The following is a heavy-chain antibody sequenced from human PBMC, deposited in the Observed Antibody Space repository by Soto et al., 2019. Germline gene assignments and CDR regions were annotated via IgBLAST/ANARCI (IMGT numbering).Heavy chain of an antibody. V-gene: IGHV4-4*02. CDR1: DGSSSSSSG. CDR2: IYHSGST. Sequence: LSLTCGVFDGSSSSSSGWRWIKQPPGKGLEWIGEIYHSGSTNYNPSLKSRVTISVDKSKNQFSLKLSSVTAADTAVYYCARDGIAVASTPDLPVLDILGKGTMVPVSS. D-gene: IGHD6-19*01. J-gene: IGHJ3*02. CDR3: ARDGIAVASTPDLPVLDI.